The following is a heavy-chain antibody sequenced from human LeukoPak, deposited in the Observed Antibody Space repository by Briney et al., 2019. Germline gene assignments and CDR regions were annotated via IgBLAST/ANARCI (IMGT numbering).Heavy chain of an antibody. CDR2: INSDGSST. Sequence: GGSLRLSCAASGSTFSSYWMHWVRQAPGKGLVWVSRINSDGSSTSYADSVKGRFTISRDNAKNTLYLQMNSLRAEDTAVYYCARVLSACSSTSCYNWFDPWGQGTLVTVSS. J-gene: IGHJ5*02. CDR1: GSTFSSYW. D-gene: IGHD2-2*01. V-gene: IGHV3-74*01. CDR3: ARVLSACSSTSCYNWFDP.